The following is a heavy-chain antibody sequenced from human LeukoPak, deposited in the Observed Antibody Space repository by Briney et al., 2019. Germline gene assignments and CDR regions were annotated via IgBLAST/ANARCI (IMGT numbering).Heavy chain of an antibody. CDR1: GYTFTGQY. Sequence: ASVKVSCKASGYTFTGQYLYWARQTPGQGLEWMGWTNPKTGDTDSAQNFQGRVTMTRDMSITTVYMELSSLTSDDTAVYYCARGYYGMDVWGQGTTVTVSS. J-gene: IGHJ6*02. V-gene: IGHV1-2*02. CDR3: ARGYYGMDV. CDR2: TNPKTGDT.